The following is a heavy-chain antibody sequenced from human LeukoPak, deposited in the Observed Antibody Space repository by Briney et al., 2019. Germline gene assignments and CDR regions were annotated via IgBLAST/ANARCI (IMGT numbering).Heavy chain of an antibody. CDR2: IVVGSGNT. D-gene: IGHD3-22*01. J-gene: IGHJ6*02. CDR3: AAGHYDSSGYYPPQDYYYYGMDV. V-gene: IGHV1-58*01. Sequence: SVKVSCKASGFTFTSSAVQWVRQARGQRLEWIGWIVVGSGNTNYAQKFQERVTITRDMSTSTAYMELSSLRSEDTAVYYCAAGHYDSSGYYPPQDYYYYGMDVWGQGTTVTVSS. CDR1: GFTFTSSA.